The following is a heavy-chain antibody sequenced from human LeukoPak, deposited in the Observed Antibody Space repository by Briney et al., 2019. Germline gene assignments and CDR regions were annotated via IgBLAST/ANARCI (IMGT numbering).Heavy chain of an antibody. V-gene: IGHV1-18*01. D-gene: IGHD3-16*01. CDR2: ISAYNGNT. CDR3: ARTSMGGQAFDI. J-gene: IGHJ3*02. Sequence: ASVKVSCKASGYTFTSYGISWVRQAPGQGLEWMGWISAYNGNTNYAQKLQGRVTMTADTSTSTAYMELRSLRSDDTAVYYCARTSMGGQAFDIWGQGTMVTVSS. CDR1: GYTFTSYG.